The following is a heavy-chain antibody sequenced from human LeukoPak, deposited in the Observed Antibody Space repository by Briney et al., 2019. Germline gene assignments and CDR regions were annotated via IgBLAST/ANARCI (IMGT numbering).Heavy chain of an antibody. CDR2: ISYDGSNK. V-gene: IGHV3-30*18. CDR3: AKDSEWFGESYDY. J-gene: IGHJ4*02. D-gene: IGHD3-10*01. CDR1: GFTFSSYG. Sequence: GGSLRLSCAASGFTFSSYGMHWVRQAPGKGLEWVAVISYDGSNKYYADSVKGRFTISRDNSKNTLYLQMNSLRAEDTAVYYCAKDSEWFGESYDYWGQGTLVTVSS.